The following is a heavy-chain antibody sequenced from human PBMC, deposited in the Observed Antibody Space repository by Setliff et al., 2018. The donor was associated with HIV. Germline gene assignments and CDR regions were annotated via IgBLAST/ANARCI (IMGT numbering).Heavy chain of an antibody. V-gene: IGHV3-9*01. Sequence: PGGSLRLSCVASGFNFEYHIMYWVRQVQGKGLEWVSTINWNSDFIAYADSVKGRFTVARDNANSSLYLQMNSLRPEDSALYYCVREGSVSGKYYYYMNLWGKGTTVTVSS. J-gene: IGHJ6*03. CDR1: GFNFEYHI. CDR3: VREGSVSGKYYYYMNL. CDR2: INWNSDFI. D-gene: IGHD6-19*01.